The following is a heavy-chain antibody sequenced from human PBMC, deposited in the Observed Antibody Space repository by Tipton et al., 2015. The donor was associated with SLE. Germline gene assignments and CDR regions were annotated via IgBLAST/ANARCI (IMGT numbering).Heavy chain of an antibody. V-gene: IGHV4-39*07. J-gene: IGHJ3*02. D-gene: IGHD6-13*01. CDR2: IYYSGST. CDR1: GGSISSSSYY. CDR3: ARDEAAAGPAFDI. Sequence: TLSLTCTVSGGSISSSSYYWGWIHQPPGKGLEWIGSIYYSGSTYYNPSLKSRVTISVDTSKNQFSLKLSSVTAADTAVYYCARDEAAAGPAFDIWGQGTMVTVSS.